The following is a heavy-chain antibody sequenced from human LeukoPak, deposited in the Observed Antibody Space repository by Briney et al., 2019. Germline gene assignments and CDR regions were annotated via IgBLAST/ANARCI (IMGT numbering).Heavy chain of an antibody. D-gene: IGHD2-2*01. CDR3: VKARVVVPAAMRGAYYYYGMDV. J-gene: IGHJ6*02. CDR2: ISSNGGST. Sequence: GGSLRLSCSASGFTFSSYAMHWVRQAPGKGPEYVSAISSNGGSTYYADSVKGRFTISRDNSKNTLYLQMSSLRAEDAAVYYCVKARVVVPAAMRGAYYYYGMDVWGQGTTVTVSS. CDR1: GFTFSSYA. V-gene: IGHV3-64D*06.